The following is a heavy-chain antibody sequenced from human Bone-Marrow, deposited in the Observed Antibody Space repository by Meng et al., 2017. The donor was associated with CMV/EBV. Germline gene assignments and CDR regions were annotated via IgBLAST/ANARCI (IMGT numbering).Heavy chain of an antibody. CDR3: ARGYDFWSGYSGYDYYYGMDV. V-gene: IGHV1-2*02. Sequence: ASVKVSCKASGYTFTGYYMHWVRQAPGQGLEWMGWINPNSGGTNYAQKFQGRVTMTRDTSISTAYMELSRLRSDDTAVYYCARGYDFWSGYSGYDYYYGMDVWGQGTTVTVSS. CDR1: GYTFTGYY. D-gene: IGHD3-3*01. J-gene: IGHJ6*02. CDR2: INPNSGGT.